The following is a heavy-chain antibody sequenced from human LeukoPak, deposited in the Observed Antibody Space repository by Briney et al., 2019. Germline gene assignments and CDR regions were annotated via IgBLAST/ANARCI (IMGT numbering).Heavy chain of an antibody. CDR2: ISGSGGST. J-gene: IGHJ3*02. CDR3: AKDRRDGYTADAFEI. D-gene: IGHD5-24*01. Sequence: GGSLRLSCAASGFTFSSYAMSWVRQAPGKGLEWVSAISGSGGSTFYADSVKGRFTISRDNSKNTLYLQMNSLRAEDTAVYYCAKDRRDGYTADAFEIWGQGTMVTVSS. CDR1: GFTFSSYA. V-gene: IGHV3-23*01.